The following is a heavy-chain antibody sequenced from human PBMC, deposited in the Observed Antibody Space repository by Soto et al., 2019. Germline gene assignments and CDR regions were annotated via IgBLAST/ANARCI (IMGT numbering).Heavy chain of an antibody. CDR2: INEDGSEK. J-gene: IGHJ5*02. CDR3: ARLDYFGSGSYTFDP. V-gene: IGHV3-7*01. D-gene: IGHD3-10*01. Sequence: GGSLRLSCAASGFTFSNYWMTWARQTPGKGLEWVANINEDGSEKYYVDAVKGRFTISRDNAKNSLFLEMNSLRAEDTAVYYCARLDYFGSGSYTFDPWGQGTLVTVSS. CDR1: GFTFSNYW.